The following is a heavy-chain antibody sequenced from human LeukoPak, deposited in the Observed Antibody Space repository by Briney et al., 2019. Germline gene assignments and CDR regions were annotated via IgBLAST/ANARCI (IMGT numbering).Heavy chain of an antibody. CDR2: MYTSGST. Sequence: PSETLSLTCTVSGGSISGYYWSWVRQPAGKGLEWIGRMYTSGSTNYNASLKSRVTMSLDTSKNQFSLKLGSVTAADTAVYYCARADFWSGYRFDYWGQGTLVTVSS. CDR3: ARADFWSGYRFDY. CDR1: GGSISGYY. D-gene: IGHD3-3*01. J-gene: IGHJ4*02. V-gene: IGHV4-4*07.